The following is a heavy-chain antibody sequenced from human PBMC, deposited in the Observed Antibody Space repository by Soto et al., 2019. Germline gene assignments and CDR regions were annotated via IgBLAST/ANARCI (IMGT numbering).Heavy chain of an antibody. Sequence: SETLSLTCTVSGGSISSGGYYWSWIRQHPGKGLEWIGYIYYSGSTYYNPSLKSRVTISVDTSKNQFSLKLSSVTAADTAVYYCARVRVMVRAPDYWGQGTLVTVS. V-gene: IGHV4-31*03. CDR1: GGSISSGGYY. CDR3: ARVRVMVRAPDY. CDR2: IYYSGST. J-gene: IGHJ4*02. D-gene: IGHD3-10*01.